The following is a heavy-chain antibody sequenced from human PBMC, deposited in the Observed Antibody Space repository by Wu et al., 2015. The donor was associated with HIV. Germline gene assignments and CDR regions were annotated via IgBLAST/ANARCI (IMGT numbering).Heavy chain of an antibody. D-gene: IGHD2-21*02. CDR2: INPNSGGT. V-gene: IGHV1-2*02. CDR1: GYTFTGYY. J-gene: IGHJ2*01. CDR3: ARDYAYCGGDCYSLSWYFDL. Sequence: QVQLVQSGAEVKKPGASVKVSCKASGYTFTGYYMHWVRQAPGQGLEWMGWINPNSGGTNYAQKFQGRVTMTRDTSISTAYMELSRLRSDDTAVYYCARDYAYCGGDCYSLSWYFDLWGRGTLVTVSS.